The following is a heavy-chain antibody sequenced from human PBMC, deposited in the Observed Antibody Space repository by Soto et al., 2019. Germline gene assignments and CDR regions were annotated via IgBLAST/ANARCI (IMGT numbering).Heavy chain of an antibody. CDR2: ISAYKGDT. J-gene: IGHJ3*02. V-gene: IGHV1-18*04. Sequence: GASVKVSCKASGYIFTSYGITWVRQAPGQGLEWMGWISAYKGDTKYEQKVQDRVTMTTDTSTRTAYMELRSLTSDYTAVYYCASGTPDAFDIWGQGTMVTVSS. CDR1: GYIFTSYG. D-gene: IGHD6-13*01. CDR3: ASGTPDAFDI.